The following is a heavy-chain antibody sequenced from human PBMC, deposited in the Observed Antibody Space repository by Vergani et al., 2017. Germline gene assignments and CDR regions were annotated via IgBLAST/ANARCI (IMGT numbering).Heavy chain of an antibody. CDR2: IYYSGST. V-gene: IGHV4-59*08. CDR3: ARHVGYCSSTSCYTSYGMDV. D-gene: IGHD2-2*02. J-gene: IGHJ6*02. CDR1: GGSISSYY. Sequence: QVQLQESGPGLVKPSETLSLTCTVSGGSISSYYWSWIRQPPGKGLEWIGYIYYSGSTNYNPSLKSRVTISVDTSKNQFSLKLSSVTAADTAVYYCARHVGYCSSTSCYTSYGMDVWGQGPTVTVSS.